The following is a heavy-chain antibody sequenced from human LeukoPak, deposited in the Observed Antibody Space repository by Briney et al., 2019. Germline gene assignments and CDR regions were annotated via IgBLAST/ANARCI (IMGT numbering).Heavy chain of an antibody. CDR2: IYYSGST. CDR3: ARERTYYYDSSGYYYGKTFDI. CDR1: GGSISSSSYY. V-gene: IGHV4-39*07. Sequence: PSETLSLTCTVSGGSISSSSYYWGWIRQPPGKGLEWIGSIYYSGSTYYNPSLKSRVTISVDTSKNQFSLKLSSVTAADTAVYYCARERTYYYDSSGYYYGKTFDIWGQGTMVTVSS. D-gene: IGHD3-22*01. J-gene: IGHJ3*02.